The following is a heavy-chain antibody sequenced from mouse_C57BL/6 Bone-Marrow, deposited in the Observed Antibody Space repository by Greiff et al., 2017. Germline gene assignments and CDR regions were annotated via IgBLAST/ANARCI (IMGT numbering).Heavy chain of an antibody. CDR3: ASSVRRWFAY. CDR2: INPSTGGT. D-gene: IGHD2-14*01. CDR1: GYSFTGYY. J-gene: IGHJ3*01. V-gene: IGHV1-42*01. Sequence: VQLQQSGPELVKPGASVKISCKASGYSFTGYYMNWVKQSPEKSLEWIGEINPSTGGTTYNQKFKAKATLTVDKSSSTAYMQLKSLTSEDSAVYYFASSVRRWFAYWGQGTLVTVSA.